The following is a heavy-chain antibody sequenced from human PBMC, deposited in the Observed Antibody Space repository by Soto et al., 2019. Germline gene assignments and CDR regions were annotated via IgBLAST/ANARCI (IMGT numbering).Heavy chain of an antibody. Sequence: SVQDSCKTSGYRFSTFALHWSRQAPGQSLEGMGWINHGTGVNKISHNFQGRVTITRDTSASTVYIELRSLTSEDTAVYYCARERTTVSRFDYWGQGTLVTVSS. J-gene: IGHJ4*02. V-gene: IGHV1-3*01. D-gene: IGHD4-4*01. CDR2: INHGTGVN. CDR1: GYRFSTFA. CDR3: ARERTTVSRFDY.